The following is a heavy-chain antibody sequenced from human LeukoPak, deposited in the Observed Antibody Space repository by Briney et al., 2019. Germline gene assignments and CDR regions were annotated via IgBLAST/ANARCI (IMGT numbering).Heavy chain of an antibody. J-gene: IGHJ4*02. CDR2: VSYDGSNK. D-gene: IGHD3-10*01. CDR3: AKDAMWYYGSGSYYHPDYFDY. V-gene: IGHV3-30*18. Sequence: GGSLRLSCAASGFTFSSYGIHWVRQAPGKGLEWVAVVSYDGSNKYYGDSVKGRFTISRDSSKNTVYLQMNSLRAEDTAVYYCAKDAMWYYGSGSYYHPDYFDYWGQGTLVTVSS. CDR1: GFTFSSYG.